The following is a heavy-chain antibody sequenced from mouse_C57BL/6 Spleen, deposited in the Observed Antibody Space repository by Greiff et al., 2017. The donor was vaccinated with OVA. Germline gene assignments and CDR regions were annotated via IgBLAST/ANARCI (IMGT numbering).Heavy chain of an antibody. CDR2: INPNNGGT. Sequence: EVQLQQSGPELVKPGASVKMSCKASGYTFTDYNMHWVKQSHGKSLAWIGSINPNNGGTSYNQKFKGKATLTVNKSSSTAYMELRSLTSEDSAVYYCARSGVLRSFDYWGQGTTLTVSS. D-gene: IGHD1-1*01. CDR3: ARSGVLRSFDY. J-gene: IGHJ2*01. V-gene: IGHV1-22*01. CDR1: GYTFTDYN.